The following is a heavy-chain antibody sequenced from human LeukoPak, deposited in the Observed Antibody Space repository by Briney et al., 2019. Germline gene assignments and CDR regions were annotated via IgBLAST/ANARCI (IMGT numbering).Heavy chain of an antibody. CDR3: ASTLSHLLLPYYYYYGMDV. V-gene: IGHV4-39*07. Sequence: PSETLSLTRTVSGGSISSSSYYWGWIRQPPGKGLEWIGSIYYSGSTYYNPSLKSRVTISVDTSKNQFSLKLSSVTAADTAVYYCASTLSHLLLPYYYYYGMDVWGQGTTVTVSS. J-gene: IGHJ6*02. D-gene: IGHD2-2*01. CDR1: GGSISSSSYY. CDR2: IYYSGST.